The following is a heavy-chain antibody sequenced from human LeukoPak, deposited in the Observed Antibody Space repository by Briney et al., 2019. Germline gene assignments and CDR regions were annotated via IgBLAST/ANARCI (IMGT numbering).Heavy chain of an antibody. J-gene: IGHJ4*02. V-gene: IGHV3-43*01. Sequence: GGSLRLSCAASGFKFDDYTMHWVRRAPEKGLEWVSLISWNSDYTSYAESVKGRFTISRDNSKNSLYLQMNSLRTEDSAFYYCAKDFQGIVGATQIDFWGQGTLVTVSS. CDR2: ISWNSDYT. D-gene: IGHD1-26*01. CDR3: AKDFQGIVGATQIDF. CDR1: GFKFDDYT.